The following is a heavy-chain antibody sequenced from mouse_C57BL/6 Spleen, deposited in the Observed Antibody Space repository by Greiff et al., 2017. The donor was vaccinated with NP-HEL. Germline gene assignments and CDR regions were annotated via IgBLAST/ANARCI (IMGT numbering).Heavy chain of an antibody. J-gene: IGHJ3*01. CDR1: GYTFTSYW. CDR2: IHPNSGST. V-gene: IGHV1-64*01. CDR3: AYYGSSSSFAY. Sequence: QVQLQQPGAELVKPGASVKLSCKASGYTFTSYWMHWVKQRPGQGLEWIGMIHPNSGSTNYNEKFKSKATLTVDKSSSTAYMQLSSLTSEDSAVYYCAYYGSSSSFAYWGQGTLVTVSA. D-gene: IGHD1-1*01.